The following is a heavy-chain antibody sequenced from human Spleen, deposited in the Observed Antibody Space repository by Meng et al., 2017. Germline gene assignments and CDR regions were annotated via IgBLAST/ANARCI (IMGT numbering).Heavy chain of an antibody. CDR3: ARVGGCSGGGCYFRLFDY. CDR1: GDSITNHNW. Sequence: QVQLRESGPALVKPSETLSLTCAVSGDSITNHNWWAWVRQPPGKGLEWIGEIPHRGSSAYNPSLKSRVSMSIDKSKNQFSLKLTSVTAADTAVYYCARVGGCSGGGCYFRLFDYWGQGTLVTVSS. J-gene: IGHJ4*02. D-gene: IGHD2-15*01. CDR2: IPHRGSS. V-gene: IGHV4-4*02.